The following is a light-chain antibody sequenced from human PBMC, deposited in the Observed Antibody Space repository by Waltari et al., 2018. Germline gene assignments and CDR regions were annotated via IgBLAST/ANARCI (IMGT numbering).Light chain of an antibody. CDR3: QKYGTLPAT. CDR2: DAS. J-gene: IGKJ1*01. CDR1: QSINKY. V-gene: IGKV3-20*01. Sequence: SCRARQSINKYLAWYQQKPGQAPTLLIFDASSRATGIPDRFSGSGSGTDFSLTISRLEPEDVAVYYCQKYGTLPATFGQGTKVEIK.